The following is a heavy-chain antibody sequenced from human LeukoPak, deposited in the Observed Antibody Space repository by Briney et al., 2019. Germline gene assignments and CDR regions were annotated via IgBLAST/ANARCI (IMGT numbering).Heavy chain of an antibody. CDR3: ARLRSYGTSYYYYYYGMDV. V-gene: IGHV4-59*08. CDR1: GGSISSYY. D-gene: IGHD5-18*01. J-gene: IGHJ6*02. CDR2: IYYSGST. Sequence: PSETLSLTCTVSGGSISSYYWSWIRQPPGKGLEWIEYIYYSGSTNYNPSLKSRVTISVDTSKNQFSLKLSSVTAADTAVYYCARLRSYGTSYYYYYYGMDVWGQGTTVTVSS.